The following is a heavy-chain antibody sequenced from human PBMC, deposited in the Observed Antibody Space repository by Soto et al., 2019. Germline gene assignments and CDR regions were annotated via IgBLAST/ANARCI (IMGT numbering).Heavy chain of an antibody. CDR3: VKERMEQYQVLPFFEY. V-gene: IGHV3-30*18. CDR1: GFTFSSYG. D-gene: IGHD2-2*01. J-gene: IGHJ4*02. CDR2: ISYDGSNK. Sequence: GGSLRLSCAASGFTFSSYGMHWVRQAPGKGLEGVAVISYDGSNKYYADSVKGRFIISRDNSKNTLYLQMNSLKAEDTAIYYCVKERMEQYQVLPFFEYWGQGTQVTVSS.